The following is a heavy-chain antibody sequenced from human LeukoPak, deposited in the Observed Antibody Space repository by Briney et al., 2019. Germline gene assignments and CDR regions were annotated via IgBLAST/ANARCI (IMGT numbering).Heavy chain of an antibody. CDR3: VSRRDYDSSGYYSAFDI. CDR1: GFTFSSYS. Sequence: GGSLRLSCAASGFTFSSYSMNWVRQAPGKGLEWVSSISSSSSYIYDADSVKGRFTISRDNAKNSLYLQMNSLRAEDTAVYYCVSRRDYDSSGYYSAFDIWGQGTMVTVSS. V-gene: IGHV3-21*01. CDR2: ISSSSSYI. D-gene: IGHD3-22*01. J-gene: IGHJ3*02.